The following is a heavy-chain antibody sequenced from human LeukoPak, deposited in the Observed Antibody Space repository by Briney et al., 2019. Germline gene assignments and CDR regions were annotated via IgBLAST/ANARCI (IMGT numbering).Heavy chain of an antibody. J-gene: IGHJ4*02. V-gene: IGHV3-15*01. Sequence: PGGSLRLSCAASGLTFSNAWITWVRQTPGKGLEWVGHIRRKAEGGTTAYAAPVKGRFTISRDDLKDTVYLQMNSLKTEDTATHFCISNYLGYWGQGTLVTVSS. CDR3: ISNYLGY. CDR1: GLTFSNAW. D-gene: IGHD5-24*01. CDR2: IRRKAEGGTT.